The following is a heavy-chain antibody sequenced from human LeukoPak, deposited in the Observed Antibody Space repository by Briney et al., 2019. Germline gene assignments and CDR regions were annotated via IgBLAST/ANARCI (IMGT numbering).Heavy chain of an antibody. J-gene: IGHJ4*02. Sequence: GGSLRLSCAASGFTFDTYAMTWVRQAPGKGLEWVSSIIGTGGTLYADSVKGRFTISRDNSKNTLYLQVNSLRVEDTAINYCACQREYCSSGRCYFDHWGQGTLVTVSS. V-gene: IGHV3-23*01. CDR3: ACQREYCSSGRCYFDH. CDR1: GFTFDTYA. D-gene: IGHD2-2*01. CDR2: IIGTGGT.